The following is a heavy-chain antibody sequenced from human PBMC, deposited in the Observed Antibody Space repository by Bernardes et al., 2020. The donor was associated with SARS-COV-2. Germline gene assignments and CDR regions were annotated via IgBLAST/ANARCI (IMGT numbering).Heavy chain of an antibody. CDR1: GFIISGYW. D-gene: IGHD5-12*01. CDR2: IYTGSP. Sequence: GGSLRLSCVASGFIISGYWMHWVRQAPGKGLVWVSRIYTGSPYYAESVKGRFTISRDNAKNTLYLQMNSLRAEDTAVYYCVRGNSGYGRFDSWGQGTLVTVSS. CDR3: VRGNSGYGRFDS. V-gene: IGHV3-74*01. J-gene: IGHJ4*02.